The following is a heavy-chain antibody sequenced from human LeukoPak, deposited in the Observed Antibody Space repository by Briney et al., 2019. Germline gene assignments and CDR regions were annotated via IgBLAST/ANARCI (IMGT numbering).Heavy chain of an antibody. CDR3: AKDREDMTNHFDY. D-gene: IGHD3-10*01. J-gene: IGHJ4*02. Sequence: PGGSLRLSCAASGFTFSSYGMHWVRQAPGKGLEWVAFIRYDGSNKYYADSVKGRFTISRDNSKNTLYLQMNSLRAEDTAVYYCAKDREDMTNHFDYWGQGTLVTVSS. V-gene: IGHV3-30*02. CDR1: GFTFSSYG. CDR2: IRYDGSNK.